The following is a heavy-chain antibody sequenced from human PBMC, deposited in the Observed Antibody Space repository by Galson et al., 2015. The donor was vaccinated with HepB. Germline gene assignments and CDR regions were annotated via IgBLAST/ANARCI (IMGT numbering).Heavy chain of an antibody. CDR1: GFTFSSYA. CDR2: ISYDGSNK. CDR3: VNTLFSRSGSSSWQDTYYYYGMDV. Sequence: SLRLSCAASGFTFSSYAMHWVRQAPGKGLEWEAVISYDGSNKYYADSVKGRFTISRDNSKNTLYLQMNSLRAEDTAVYYCVNTLFSRSGSSSWQDTYYYYGMDVWGQGTTVTVSS. D-gene: IGHD6-13*01. J-gene: IGHJ6*02. V-gene: IGHV3-30*04.